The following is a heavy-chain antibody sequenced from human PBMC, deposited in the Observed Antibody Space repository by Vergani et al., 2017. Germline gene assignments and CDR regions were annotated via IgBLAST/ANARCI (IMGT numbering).Heavy chain of an antibody. V-gene: IGHV1-69*02. D-gene: IGHD2-2*01. CDR3: ASFCSSTSCFYFDY. J-gene: IGHJ4*02. Sequence: QVQLVQSGAEVKKPGSSVKVSCKASGGTFSSYTISWVRQAPGQGLEWMGRIIPILGIANYAQKFQGRVTITADKSTSTAYMELRSLRSEDTAVYYCASFCSSTSCFYFDYWGQGTLVTVSS. CDR1: GGTFSSYT. CDR2: IIPILGIA.